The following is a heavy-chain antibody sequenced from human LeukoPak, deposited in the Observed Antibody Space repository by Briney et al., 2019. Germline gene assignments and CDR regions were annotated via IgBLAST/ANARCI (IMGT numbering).Heavy chain of an antibody. J-gene: IGHJ4*02. CDR1: GYTLTELS. CDR3: ARKDLSGYSSLDY. Sequence: GASVKVSCKVSGYTLTELSMHWVRQAPGKGLEWTGGFDPEDGETIYAQKFQGRVTMTRDTSISTAYMELSRLRFDDTAVYYCARKDLSGYSSLDYWGQGTLVTVSS. CDR2: FDPEDGET. V-gene: IGHV1-24*01. D-gene: IGHD5-18*01.